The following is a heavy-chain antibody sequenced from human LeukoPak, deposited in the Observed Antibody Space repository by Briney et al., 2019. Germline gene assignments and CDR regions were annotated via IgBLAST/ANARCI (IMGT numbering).Heavy chain of an antibody. CDR1: GYTFTSYY. CDR3: ARDSSRSGYKSWFDP. CDR2: INPSGGST. V-gene: IGHV1-46*01. D-gene: IGHD5-12*01. J-gene: IGHJ5*02. Sequence: ASVKVSCKASGYTFTSYYMHWVRQAPGQGLEWMGIINPSGGSTSYAQKFQGRVTMTRDMSTSTVNMELSSLTSEDTAVYYCARDSSRSGYKSWFDPWGQGTLVIVSS.